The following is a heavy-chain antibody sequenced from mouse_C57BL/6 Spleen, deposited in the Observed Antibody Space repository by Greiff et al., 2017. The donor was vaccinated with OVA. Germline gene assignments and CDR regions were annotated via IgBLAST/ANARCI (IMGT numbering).Heavy chain of an antibody. V-gene: IGHV3-6*01. J-gene: IGHJ2*01. Sequence: VQLQQSGPGLVKPSQSLSLTCSVSGYSITSCYYWNWIRQFPVNKLEWMGYISYDGSNNYNPSLKNRISITRDTSKNQFFLKLNSVTTEDTATYYCATFITGFNYWGQGTTLTVSS. CDR2: ISYDGSN. D-gene: IGHD1-1*01. CDR3: ATFITGFNY. CDR1: GYSITSCYY.